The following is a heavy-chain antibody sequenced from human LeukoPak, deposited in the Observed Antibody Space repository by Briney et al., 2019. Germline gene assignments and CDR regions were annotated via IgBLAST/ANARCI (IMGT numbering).Heavy chain of an antibody. V-gene: IGHV1-69*05. J-gene: IGHJ5*02. CDR2: IIPIFGTA. D-gene: IGHD6-19*01. CDR3: AGPRLGEGCSGTPGS. Sequence: SVKVSCKAAGGTFSSYAISWVRQAPGQGLEWMGGIIPIFGTANYSQKFQGRVTITTEEYTSKAYMELRSMRSEDTAVYYCAGPRLGEGCSGTPGSWGRGTLVTVSS. CDR1: GGTFSSYA.